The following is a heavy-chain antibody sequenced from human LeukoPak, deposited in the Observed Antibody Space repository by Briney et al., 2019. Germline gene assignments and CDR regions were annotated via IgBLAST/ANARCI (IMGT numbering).Heavy chain of an antibody. V-gene: IGHV3-23*01. CDR3: AKDTYYGDYKDY. D-gene: IGHD4-17*01. CDR1: GFTVSSNY. CDR2: ISGSGGST. Sequence: GGSLRLSCAASGFTVSSNYMSWVRQAPGKGLEWVSAISGSGGSTYYADSVKGRFTISRDNSKNTLYLQMNSLRAEDTAVYYCAKDTYYGDYKDYWGQGTLVTVSS. J-gene: IGHJ4*02.